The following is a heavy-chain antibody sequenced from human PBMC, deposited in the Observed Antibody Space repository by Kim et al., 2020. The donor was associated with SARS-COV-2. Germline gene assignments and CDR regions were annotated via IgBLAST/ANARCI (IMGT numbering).Heavy chain of an antibody. V-gene: IGHV4-39*01. CDR2: IYYSGST. D-gene: IGHD2-21*02. Sequence: SETLSLTCTVSGGSISSSSYYWGWIRQPPGKGLEWIGSIYYSGSTYYNPSLKSRVTISVDTSKNQFSLKLSSVTAADTAVYYCAGRIVVVTAISGGNAFDIWGQGTMVTVSS. J-gene: IGHJ3*02. CDR1: GGSISSSSYY. CDR3: AGRIVVVTAISGGNAFDI.